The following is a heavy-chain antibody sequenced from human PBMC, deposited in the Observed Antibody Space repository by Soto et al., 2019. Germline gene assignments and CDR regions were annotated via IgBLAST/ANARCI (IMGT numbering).Heavy chain of an antibody. J-gene: IGHJ5*02. V-gene: IGHV1-18*01. CDR3: AIDLRVRYCDWPLGFDP. D-gene: IGHD3-9*01. CDR1: AYTLTHYG. CDR2: ISAYNGNN. Sequence: GASVKVTCKASAYTLTHYGISWVRQAPGQGLEWMGWISAYNGNNNYEQKLQGRVTMTTATSTSTAYMELRSLRSDDTAVYYWAIDLRVRYCDWPLGFDPWGQGTLVTVSS.